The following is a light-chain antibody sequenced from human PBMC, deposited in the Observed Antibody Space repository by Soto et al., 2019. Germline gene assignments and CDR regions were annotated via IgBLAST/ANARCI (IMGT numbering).Light chain of an antibody. CDR3: QQYASYWT. J-gene: IGKJ1*01. V-gene: IGKV1-5*01. Sequence: DIQMTQSPSTLSASVGARVTITCRASQSISSWLAWYQQKPGKAPKLLIYDASSLESGVPSRFSGSESGTEFTLTISSLQPDDSATYYCQQYASYWTFGQGTKVDIK. CDR1: QSISSW. CDR2: DAS.